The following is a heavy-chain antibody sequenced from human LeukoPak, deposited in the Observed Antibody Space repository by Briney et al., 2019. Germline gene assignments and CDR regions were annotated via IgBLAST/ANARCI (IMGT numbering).Heavy chain of an antibody. V-gene: IGHV3-23*01. CDR2: ISGSGGST. J-gene: IGHJ4*02. CDR1: GFTFSSYG. D-gene: IGHD2-21*01. Sequence: PGGSLRLSCAASGFTFSSYGMSWVRQAPGKGLEWVSSISGSGGSTYYADSVKGRFTISRDTSRKTLYLQMDSLRAEDTAIYYCAKNCGDYCYAPDYWGQGTLVTVSS. CDR3: AKNCGDYCYAPDY.